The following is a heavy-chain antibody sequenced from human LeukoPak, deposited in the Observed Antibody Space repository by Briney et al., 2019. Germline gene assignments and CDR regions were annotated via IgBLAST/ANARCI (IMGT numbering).Heavy chain of an antibody. V-gene: IGHV4-61*02. CDR2: IYTSGST. Sequence: SETLSLTCTVSGGSISSGSYYWSWIRQPAGKGLEWIGRIYTSGSTNYNPSLKSRVTISVDTSKNQFSLKLSSVTAADTAVYYCARAAYCSSTSCQNYYYYYMDVWGKGTTVTISS. CDR1: GGSISSGSYY. J-gene: IGHJ6*03. D-gene: IGHD2-2*01. CDR3: ARAAYCSSTSCQNYYYYYMDV.